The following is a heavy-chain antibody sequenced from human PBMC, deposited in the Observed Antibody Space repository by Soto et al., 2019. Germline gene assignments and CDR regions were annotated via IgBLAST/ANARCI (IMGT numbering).Heavy chain of an antibody. V-gene: IGHV3-23*01. CDR1: GFTFSSYA. CDR3: AKKDHYGSGNYLYYFDY. CDR2: INGSGDRT. D-gene: IGHD3-10*01. Sequence: GGSLRLSCAASGFTFSSYAVSWVRQAPGKGLEWVSGINGSGDRTYYADSVKGRFTISRDNSKNTLYLQMNSLRAEDTAIYYCAKKDHYGSGNYLYYFDYWGQGTLVTVSS. J-gene: IGHJ4*02.